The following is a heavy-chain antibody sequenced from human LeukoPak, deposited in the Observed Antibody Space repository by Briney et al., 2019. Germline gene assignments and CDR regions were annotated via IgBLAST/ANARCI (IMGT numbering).Heavy chain of an antibody. D-gene: IGHD2-2*01. CDR2: IKSSTDDGTT. CDR1: GFTFSSAW. Sequence: GGSLRLSCAASGFTFSSAWMSWVRQAPGKGLEWVGRIKSSTDDGTTDYAAPVKGRFTISRDDSKATVYLQMNSLNTEDTAVYYCTTVLIGYCSSSSCYAGDFWGQGALVIVSS. V-gene: IGHV3-15*01. J-gene: IGHJ4*02. CDR3: TTVLIGYCSSSSCYAGDF.